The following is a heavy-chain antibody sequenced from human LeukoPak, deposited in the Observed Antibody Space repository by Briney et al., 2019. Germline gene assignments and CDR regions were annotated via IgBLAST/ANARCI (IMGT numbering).Heavy chain of an antibody. Sequence: PGGSLRLSCAASEFTFSSHSMNWVRQAPGKGLEWVSSISRSGGSIYYADSLKGRFTISRDNAENSLYLQMNSLRAEDTAVYFCARSLKVSAALDVFDIWGQGTMVTVSS. D-gene: IGHD2-2*01. CDR3: ARSLKVSAALDVFDI. V-gene: IGHV3-21*01. CDR2: ISRSGGSI. CDR1: EFTFSSHS. J-gene: IGHJ3*02.